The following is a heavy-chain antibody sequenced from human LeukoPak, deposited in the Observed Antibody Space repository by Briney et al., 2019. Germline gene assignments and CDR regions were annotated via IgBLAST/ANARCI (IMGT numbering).Heavy chain of an antibody. V-gene: IGHV3-13*01. D-gene: IGHD6-13*01. J-gene: IGHJ6*02. CDR3: AREARIAAAGTHYYYYYGMDV. CDR2: IGTAGXT. Sequence: VSXIGTAGXTYCPGYVKGRFTISRENAKNSLYLQMNSLRAGDTAVYYCAREARIAAAGTHYYYYYGMDVWGQGTTVTVSS.